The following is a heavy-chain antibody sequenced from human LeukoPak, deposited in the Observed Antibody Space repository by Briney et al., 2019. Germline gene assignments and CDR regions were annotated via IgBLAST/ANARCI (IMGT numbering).Heavy chain of an antibody. V-gene: IGHV3-48*01. CDR3: ARASITIFGVVTG. Sequence: GGSLRLSCAASGFTSSSISMNWVRQAPGKGLEWVSYISSSSSTIYYADSVKGRFTISRDNAKNSLYLQMNSLRAEDTAVYYCARASITIFGVVTGWGQGTLVTVSS. CDR2: ISSSSSTI. D-gene: IGHD3-3*01. CDR1: GFTSSSIS. J-gene: IGHJ4*02.